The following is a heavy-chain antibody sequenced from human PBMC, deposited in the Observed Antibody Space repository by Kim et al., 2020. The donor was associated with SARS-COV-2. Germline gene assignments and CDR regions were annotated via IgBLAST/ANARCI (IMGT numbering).Heavy chain of an antibody. CDR3: ARVKGGRLLFDY. Sequence: SETLSLTCTVSGGSISSDYWSWIRQPPRKTLEYIGYISHTEGTHYNSSLKSRVTISVDTSKNLFSLTVNSVSAADTAIYYCARVKGGRLLFDYWGQGTLVTVSS. D-gene: IGHD4-17*01. CDR2: ISHTEGT. V-gene: IGHV4-59*01. J-gene: IGHJ4*02. CDR1: GGSISSDY.